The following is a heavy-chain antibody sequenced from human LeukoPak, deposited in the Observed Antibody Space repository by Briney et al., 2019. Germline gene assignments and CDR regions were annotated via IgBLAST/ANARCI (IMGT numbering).Heavy chain of an antibody. Sequence: PSETLSLTCAVYGGSFSGYYWSWLRQPPGKGLEWIGEINHSGSTNYNPSLKSRVTISVDTSKNQFSLKLSSVTAADTAVYYCARASMGKHFDYWGQGTLVTVSS. V-gene: IGHV4-34*01. CDR3: ARASMGKHFDY. CDR2: INHSGST. D-gene: IGHD1-26*01. CDR1: GGSFSGYY. J-gene: IGHJ4*02.